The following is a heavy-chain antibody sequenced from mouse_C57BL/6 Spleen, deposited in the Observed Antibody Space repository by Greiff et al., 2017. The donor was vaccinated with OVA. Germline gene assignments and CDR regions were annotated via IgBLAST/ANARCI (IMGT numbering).Heavy chain of an antibody. J-gene: IGHJ1*03. Sequence: VKLQESGPELVKPGASVKISCKASGYAFSSSWMNWVKQRPGKGLEWIGRIYPGDGDTNYNGKFKGKATLTADKSSSTAYMQLSSLTSEDSAVYFCARSVYYDLSYWYFDVWGTGTTVTVSS. D-gene: IGHD2-4*01. CDR3: ARSVYYDLSYWYFDV. CDR2: IYPGDGDT. V-gene: IGHV1-82*01. CDR1: GYAFSSSW.